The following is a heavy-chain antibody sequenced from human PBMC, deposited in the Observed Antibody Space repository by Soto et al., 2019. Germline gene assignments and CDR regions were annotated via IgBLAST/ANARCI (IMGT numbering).Heavy chain of an antibody. J-gene: IGHJ4*02. CDR1: GGTFSSYA. V-gene: IGHV1-69*01. Sequence: QVQLVQSGAEVKKHGSSVKVSCKASGGTFSSYAISWVRQAPGQGLEWMGGIIPIFGTANYAQKFQGRVTITADESTSTAYMELSSLRSEDTAVYYCARDKDPTDYYDSSVPPDFDYWGQGTLVTVSS. D-gene: IGHD3-22*01. CDR2: IIPIFGTA. CDR3: ARDKDPTDYYDSSVPPDFDY.